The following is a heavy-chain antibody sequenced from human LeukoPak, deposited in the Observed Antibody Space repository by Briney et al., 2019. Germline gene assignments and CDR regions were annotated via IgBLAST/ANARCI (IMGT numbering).Heavy chain of an antibody. V-gene: IGHV4-59*08. CDR3: ARHVEGEIDDAFDI. J-gene: IGHJ3*02. D-gene: IGHD3-16*01. Sequence: SETQSLTCTVSGGSIGSYYWSWIRQPPGKGLEWIGYIYYSGNTNYNPSLKSRVTISVDTSKNQFSLKLSSVTAADTAVYYCARHVEGEIDDAFDIWGQGTMVTVSS. CDR1: GGSIGSYY. CDR2: IYYSGNT.